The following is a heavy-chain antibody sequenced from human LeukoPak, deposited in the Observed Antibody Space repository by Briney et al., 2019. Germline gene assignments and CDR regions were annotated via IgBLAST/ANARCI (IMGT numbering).Heavy chain of an antibody. J-gene: IGHJ4*02. V-gene: IGHV3-30*04. D-gene: IGHD1-26*01. CDR3: ARDQRGSYYGFFDY. CDR1: GFTLTSYD. CDR2: ISYDGSNK. Sequence: GGSLRLSCAASGFTLTSYDMHWVRQAPGKGLEWVAVISYDGSNKYYADSVKGRFSISRDISKNTLYLQMNSLRAEDTAVYYCARDQRGSYYGFFDYWGQGTLVTVSS.